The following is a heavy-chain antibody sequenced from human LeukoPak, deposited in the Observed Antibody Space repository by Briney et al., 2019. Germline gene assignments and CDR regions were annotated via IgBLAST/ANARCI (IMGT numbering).Heavy chain of an antibody. V-gene: IGHV1-2*02. CDR3: ARVGSSGWYVHPTLDY. CDR2: INPNSGDT. J-gene: IGHJ4*02. D-gene: IGHD6-19*01. Sequence: ASVKVSCKASGYTFTGYYMHWVRQAPGQGLEWMGWINPNSGDTNYAQKFQGRVTVTSDTSISTAYMELSSLRSDDTAVYYCARVGSSGWYVHPTLDYWGQGTLVTVSS. CDR1: GYTFTGYY.